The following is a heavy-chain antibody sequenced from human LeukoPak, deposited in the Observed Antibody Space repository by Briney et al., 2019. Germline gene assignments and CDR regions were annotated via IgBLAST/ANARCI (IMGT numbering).Heavy chain of an antibody. CDR1: GFTVSSNY. V-gene: IGHV3-74*01. CDR3: ARGDSSGSLVVY. Sequence: GGSLRLSCAASGFTVSSNYMSWVRQAPGKGLVWVSRINSDGSSTSYADSVKGRFTISRDNAKNTLYLQMNSLRAEDTAVYYCARGDSSGSLVVYWGQGTLVTVSS. D-gene: IGHD3-22*01. J-gene: IGHJ4*02. CDR2: INSDGSST.